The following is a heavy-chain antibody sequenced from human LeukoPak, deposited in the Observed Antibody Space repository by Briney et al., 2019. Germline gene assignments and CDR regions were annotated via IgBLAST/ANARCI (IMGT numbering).Heavy chain of an antibody. CDR1: GGSFSGYY. D-gene: IGHD6-13*01. CDR3: ARARRIAAAVPRPNWFDP. J-gene: IGHJ5*02. Sequence: PSETLSLTCAVYGGSFSGYYWSWIRQPPGKGLEWFGEINHSGSTNYNPSLKSRVTISVDTSKNQFSLQLSSVTAADTAVYYCARARRIAAAVPRPNWFDPWGQGTLVTVSS. CDR2: INHSGST. V-gene: IGHV4-34*01.